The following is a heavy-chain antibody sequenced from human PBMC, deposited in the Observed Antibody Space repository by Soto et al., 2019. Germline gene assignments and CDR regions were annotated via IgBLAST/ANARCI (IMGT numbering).Heavy chain of an antibody. Sequence: GGSLRLSCAASGFPFSSYSMNWVRQAPGKGLEWVSSISSSSYIYYADSVKGRFTISRDNAKNSLYLQMNSLRAEDTAVYYCARDLDYYGSGSYYNFWGQGTLVTVSS. J-gene: IGHJ4*02. CDR3: ARDLDYYGSGSYYNF. CDR1: GFPFSSYS. CDR2: ISSSSYI. D-gene: IGHD3-10*01. V-gene: IGHV3-21*01.